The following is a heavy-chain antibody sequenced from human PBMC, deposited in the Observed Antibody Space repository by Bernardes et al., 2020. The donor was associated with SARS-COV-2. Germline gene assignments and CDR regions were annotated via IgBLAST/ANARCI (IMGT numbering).Heavy chain of an antibody. D-gene: IGHD1-26*01. V-gene: IGHV3-7*01. CDR3: ARDDPGGSFYGY. J-gene: IGHJ4*02. Sequence: SLRLSCAVSGFTFSTYWMSWVRQAPGKGLEWVATIKQDGSEQYYVDSVKGRFTISRDNAKNSLFLQMNSLRGEDTAVYYCARDDPGGSFYGYWGQGTLVTVSS. CDR1: GFTFSTYW. CDR2: IKQDGSEQ.